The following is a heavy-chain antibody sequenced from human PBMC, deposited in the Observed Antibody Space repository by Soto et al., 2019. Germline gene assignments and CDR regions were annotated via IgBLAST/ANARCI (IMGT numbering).Heavy chain of an antibody. CDR1: GFTFSTYC. Sequence: GGSLRLSCAVSGFTFSTYCMHWFRQAPETGLVWVSRICRDGSGTDYADSVKGRFTISRDDAKNSLYLQMNSLRVEDTAIYYCVRGTSAWRGMDYWGQGTLVTVSS. V-gene: IGHV3-74*01. CDR3: VRGTSAWRGMDY. D-gene: IGHD6-19*01. J-gene: IGHJ4*02. CDR2: ICRDGSGT.